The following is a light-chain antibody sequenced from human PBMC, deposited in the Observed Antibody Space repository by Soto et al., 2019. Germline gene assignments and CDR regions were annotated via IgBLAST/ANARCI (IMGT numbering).Light chain of an antibody. V-gene: IGKV1-39*01. CDR3: QESYSSPYT. J-gene: IGKJ2*01. CDR1: LDISSY. CDR2: AAS. Sequence: DIQMTQSPSSLSASVGDRVTIACRASLDISSYLNWYQQKPGRAPKLLIYAASTLQSGVPSRFSGSGSGSDFILTISSLQPEDFATYYCQESYSSPYTFGQGAKLDI.